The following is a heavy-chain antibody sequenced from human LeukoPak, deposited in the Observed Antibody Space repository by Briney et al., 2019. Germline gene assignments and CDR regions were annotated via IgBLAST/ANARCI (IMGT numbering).Heavy chain of an antibody. CDR3: ARDMNPPSFTFGGVIVSNWFDP. V-gene: IGHV1-18*01. CDR2: ISAYNGNT. CDR1: GYTFTSYG. J-gene: IGHJ5*02. Sequence: ASVKVSCKASGYTFTSYGISWVRQAPGQGLEWMGWISAYNGNTNYAQKLQGRVTMTTDTSTSTAYMELRSLRSDDTAVYYCARDMNPPSFTFGGVIVSNWFDPWGQGTLVTVSS. D-gene: IGHD3-16*02.